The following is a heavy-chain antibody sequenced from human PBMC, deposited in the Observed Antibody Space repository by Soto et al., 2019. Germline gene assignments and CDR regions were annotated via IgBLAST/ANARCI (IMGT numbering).Heavy chain of an antibody. CDR1: GLTFSRYA. J-gene: IGHJ4*02. CDR2: ISGSGDTT. V-gene: IGHV3-23*01. CDR3: AGGPSATSRSGFDD. Sequence: GGSLRLSCAASGLTFSRYAMSWVRQAPGKGLEWVAGISGSGDTTDYADSVKGRFTISRDNSKNTVCLQMSSLRADDTVLFYCAGGPSATSRSGFDDWGQGTLVTVSS. D-gene: IGHD2-2*01.